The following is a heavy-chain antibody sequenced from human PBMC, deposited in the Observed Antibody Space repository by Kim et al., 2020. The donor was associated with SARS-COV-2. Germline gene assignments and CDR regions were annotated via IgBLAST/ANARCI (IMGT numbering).Heavy chain of an antibody. J-gene: IGHJ6*02. D-gene: IGHD6-13*01. CDR2: ISWNSGSI. Sequence: GGSLRLSCAASGFTFDDYAMHWVRQAPGKGLEWVSGISWNSGSIGYADSVKGRFTISRDNAKNSLYLQMNSLRAEDTALYYCAKDIRGHSSWYFNYYYYYGMDGWGQGTTVTVSS. V-gene: IGHV3-9*01. CDR1: GFTFDDYA. CDR3: AKDIRGHSSWYFNYYYYYGMDG.